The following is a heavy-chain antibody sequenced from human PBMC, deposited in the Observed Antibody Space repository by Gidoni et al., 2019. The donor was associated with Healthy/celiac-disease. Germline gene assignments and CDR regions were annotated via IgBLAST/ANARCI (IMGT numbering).Heavy chain of an antibody. CDR3: ARYYDSSGYYGAFDI. CDR2: IYWNDDK. CDR1: GFSLSTSGVG. D-gene: IGHD3-22*01. V-gene: IGHV2-5*01. Sequence: QITLTESGPTLVKPTQTLTLTCSFSGFSLSTSGVGVGWIRQPPGKALEWLALIYWNDDKRYSPSLKSRLTITKDTSKNQVVLTMTNMDPVDTATYYCARYYDSSGYYGAFDIWGQGTMVTVSS. J-gene: IGHJ3*02.